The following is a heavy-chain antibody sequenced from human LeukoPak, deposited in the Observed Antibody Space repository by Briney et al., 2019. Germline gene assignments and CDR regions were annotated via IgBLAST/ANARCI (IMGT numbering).Heavy chain of an antibody. Sequence: GGSLRLSCAASGFTFSTYAFHWVRQAPGTGLEWVAVISSDGKNKIYADSVKGRFTISRDNSRNTLVLQMNSLTTEDTAVYYCARDPMADFDYWGQGTLVTVSS. J-gene: IGHJ4*02. CDR3: ARDPMADFDY. CDR2: ISSDGKNK. D-gene: IGHD2-8*01. CDR1: GFTFSTYA. V-gene: IGHV3-30*04.